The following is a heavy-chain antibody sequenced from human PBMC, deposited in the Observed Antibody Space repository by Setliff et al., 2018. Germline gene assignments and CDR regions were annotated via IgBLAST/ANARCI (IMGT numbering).Heavy chain of an antibody. J-gene: IGHJ3*02. CDR1: GFTFSSYW. CDR3: ARVSSSGGYYLAMPAAFDI. V-gene: IGHV3-74*01. CDR2: INSDESST. Sequence: GGSLRLSCAASGFTFSSYWMHWVRQAPGKGLVWVSRINSDESSTSYADSVKGRFTISRDNAKNTLYLQMNSLRAEDTAVYYCARVSSSGGYYLAMPAAFDIWGQGTMVTVSS. D-gene: IGHD1-26*01.